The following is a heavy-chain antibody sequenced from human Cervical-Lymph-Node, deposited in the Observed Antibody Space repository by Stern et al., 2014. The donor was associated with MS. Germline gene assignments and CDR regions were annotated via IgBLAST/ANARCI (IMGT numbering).Heavy chain of an antibody. CDR3: ANRDMGYTYGRHDY. Sequence: QVQLGQSGAEVKKPGSSVKVSCKASGGTFNNHVISWVRQARGRGLEWMGGIVPMFGTPDSARKVQGRVTITADKSTSTVHMVLRSLNYEDTGMYYCANRDMGYTYGRHDYWGQGTLVTVSS. CDR1: GGTFNNHV. D-gene: IGHD5-18*01. CDR2: IVPMFGTP. J-gene: IGHJ4*02. V-gene: IGHV1-69*06.